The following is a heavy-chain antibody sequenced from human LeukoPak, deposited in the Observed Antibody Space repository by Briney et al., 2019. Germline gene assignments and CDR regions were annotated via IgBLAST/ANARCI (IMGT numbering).Heavy chain of an antibody. CDR1: GYSFTSYW. CDR2: IYPGDSDT. V-gene: IGHV5-51*01. D-gene: IGHD3-10*01. Sequence: GESLKISCKGSGYSFTSYWIGWVRQMPGKGLEWMGIIYPGDSDTRYSPSFQGQVTISADKSISTAYLQWSSLKASDTAMYYCARQSYNYYGSGSYDNWFDPWGQGTLVTVSS. CDR3: ARQSYNYYGSGSYDNWFDP. J-gene: IGHJ5*02.